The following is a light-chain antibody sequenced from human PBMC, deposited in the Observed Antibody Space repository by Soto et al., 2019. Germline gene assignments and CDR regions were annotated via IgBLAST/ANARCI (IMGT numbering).Light chain of an antibody. J-gene: IGKJ1*01. Sequence: EVVLTQSPATLSLSPGERATLSCRASENVRTFVDWYQQKPGQAPRLLIYGASTRATGIPARFSGSGSGTEFTLTISNLEPEDFAVYYCQQHSHWPPWTFGQGTRVEIK. CDR3: QQHSHWPPWT. CDR1: ENVRTF. CDR2: GAS. V-gene: IGKV3-11*01.